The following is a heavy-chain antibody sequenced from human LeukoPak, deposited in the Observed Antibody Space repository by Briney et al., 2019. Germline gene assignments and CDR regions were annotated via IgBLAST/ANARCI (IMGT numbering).Heavy chain of an antibody. CDR2: ISTRSGTI. J-gene: IGHJ4*02. V-gene: IGHV3-48*02. CDR3: ARDRGGYEFFDF. CDR1: GFTFSTYS. D-gene: IGHD5-12*01. Sequence: GGSLRLSCAASGFTFSTYSMNWVRQAPGKGLEWVSYISTRSGTIYYTDSVKGRFTISRDNAKNSLYLQMNSLRDEDTAVYYCARDRGGYEFFDFRGQGTLVTVSS.